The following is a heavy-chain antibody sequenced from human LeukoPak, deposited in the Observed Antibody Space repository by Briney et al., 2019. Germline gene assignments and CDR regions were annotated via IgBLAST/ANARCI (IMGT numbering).Heavy chain of an antibody. CDR3: ARGRDIVSTGYFDY. D-gene: IGHD5/OR15-5a*01. CDR2: ISSSSSYI. Sequence: GGSLRLSCAASGFTLSSYNMNWVRQAPGKGLEWVSFISSSSSYIQYADSMKGRFTISRDNAKNSLYLQMNSLRDEDTAVYYCARGRDIVSTGYFDYWGQGTLVTVSS. J-gene: IGHJ4*02. CDR1: GFTLSSYN. V-gene: IGHV3-21*01.